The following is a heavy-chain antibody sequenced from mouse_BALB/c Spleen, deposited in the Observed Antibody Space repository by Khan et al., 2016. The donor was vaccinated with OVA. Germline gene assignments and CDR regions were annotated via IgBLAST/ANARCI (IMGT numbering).Heavy chain of an antibody. V-gene: IGHV5-6-5*01. J-gene: IGHJ2*01. CDR1: GFTFSSYA. CDR3: ESPLNYYGSSYVDY. Sequence: EVKLVESGGGLVKPGGSLKLSCAASGFTFSSYAMSWVRQTPEKRLEWVASISSGGSTYYPDSVKGRFTISRDNARNILYLQMSSLRSEDTAMYYCESPLNYYGSSYVDYWGQGTTLTVSS. D-gene: IGHD1-1*01. CDR2: ISSGGST.